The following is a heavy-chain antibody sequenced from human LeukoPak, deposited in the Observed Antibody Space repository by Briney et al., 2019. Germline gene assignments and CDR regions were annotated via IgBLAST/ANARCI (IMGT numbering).Heavy chain of an antibody. V-gene: IGHV3-23*01. CDR1: GFTFSSNA. CDR2: ISGSGGST. Sequence: PGGSLRLSCAASGFTFSSNAMTWVRQAPGKGLEWVSAISGSGGSTYYADSVKGRFTISRDNSKNTLYLQMNSLRAEDTAVYYCAKDYLGYCSSTSCSNFDYWGQGTLVTVSS. D-gene: IGHD2-2*01. J-gene: IGHJ4*02. CDR3: AKDYLGYCSSTSCSNFDY.